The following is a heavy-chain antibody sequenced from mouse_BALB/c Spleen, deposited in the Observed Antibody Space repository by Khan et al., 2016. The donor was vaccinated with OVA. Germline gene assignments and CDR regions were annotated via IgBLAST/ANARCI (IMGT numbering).Heavy chain of an antibody. CDR3: ARNSYVYAFTY. Sequence: QVQLKQSGPGLVQPSQSLSITCTVSGFSLTTYGVHWVRQSQGKGLEWRGQIWSGGNIDYNAAYISRLRICKDNTKSTVFFKMNSLQADNTALYYCARNSYVYAFTYWLQGTLVTVSA. D-gene: IGHD1-1*02. V-gene: IGHV2-2*01. J-gene: IGHJ3*01. CDR2: IWSGGNI. CDR1: GFSLTTYG.